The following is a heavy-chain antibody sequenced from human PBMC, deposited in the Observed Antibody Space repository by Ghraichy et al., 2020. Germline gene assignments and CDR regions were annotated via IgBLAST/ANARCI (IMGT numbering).Heavy chain of an antibody. CDR1: GFTFGSYG. Sequence: GGSLRLSCVGSGFTFGSYGMNWVRQSPGKRLEWISYITSSTSFISYADSVKGRFTISRDNDQNSLSLQMNSLTDEDTAVYYCARGSRVVRFYYYAGMDVWGTGTTVTVSS. CDR3: ARGSRVVRFYYYAGMDV. D-gene: IGHD4-23*01. J-gene: IGHJ6*04. V-gene: IGHV3-48*02. CDR2: ITSSTSFI.